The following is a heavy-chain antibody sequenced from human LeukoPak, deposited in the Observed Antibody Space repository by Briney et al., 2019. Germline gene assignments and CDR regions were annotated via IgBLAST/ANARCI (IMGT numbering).Heavy chain of an antibody. J-gene: IGHJ4*02. CDR2: ISYDGSNK. CDR3: ARLDCGGDCSNYYFDY. V-gene: IGHV3-30*03. CDR1: GFTFSSYG. D-gene: IGHD2-21*02. Sequence: PGGSLRLSCAASGFTFSSYGMHWVRQAPGKGLEWVAVISYDGSNKYYADSVKGRFTISRDNSKNTLYLQMNSLRAEDTAVYYCARLDCGGDCSNYYFDYWGQGTLVTVSS.